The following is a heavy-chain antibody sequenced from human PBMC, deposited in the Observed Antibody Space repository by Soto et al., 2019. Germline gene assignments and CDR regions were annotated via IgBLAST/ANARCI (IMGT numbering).Heavy chain of an antibody. CDR2: IFHSGAT. V-gene: IGHV4-4*02. Sequence: SETLSLTCAVSGASVSSGDWWTWVRQSPGKGPECIGEIFHSGATNYNPSLKSRVDISMDKSKNQFSLRLTSVTAADTAVYYCARGYGTARRWFDFWGQGTLVTVS. D-gene: IGHD5-18*01. CDR1: GASVSSGDW. CDR3: ARGYGTARRWFDF. J-gene: IGHJ5*01.